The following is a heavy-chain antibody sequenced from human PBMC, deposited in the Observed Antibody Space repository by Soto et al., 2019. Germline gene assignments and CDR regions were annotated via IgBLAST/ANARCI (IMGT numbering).Heavy chain of an antibody. V-gene: IGHV6-1*01. J-gene: IGHJ5*01. CDR2: TYYRSKWST. CDR1: GDSVSSKSAA. D-gene: IGHD1-26*01. Sequence: SQTLSLTCAISGDSVSSKSAAWNWIRQSPSRGLEWLGRTYYRSKWSTDYAVSVKSRITINPDTSKNQFSLQLNSVTPEDTAVYYFIRALSGSYDSWGQGTLVTVPS. CDR3: IRALSGSYDS.